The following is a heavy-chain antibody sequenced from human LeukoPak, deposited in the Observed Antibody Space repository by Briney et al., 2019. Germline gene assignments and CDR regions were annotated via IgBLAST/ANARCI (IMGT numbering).Heavy chain of an antibody. V-gene: IGHV4-59*01. J-gene: IGHJ4*02. CDR3: ARGGTAYYDFWSGYPNLFDY. CDR1: GGSISSYY. CDR2: IYYSGST. D-gene: IGHD3-3*01. Sequence: PSETLSLTCTVSGGSISSYYWSWIRQPPGKGLEWIGYIYYSGSTNYNPSLKSRVTISVDTSKNQFSLKLSSVTAADTAVYYCARGGTAYYDFWSGYPNLFDYWGQGTLVTVSS.